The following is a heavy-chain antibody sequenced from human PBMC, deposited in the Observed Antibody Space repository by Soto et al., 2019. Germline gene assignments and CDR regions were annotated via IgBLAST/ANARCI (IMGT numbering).Heavy chain of an antibody. CDR1: GFRFSDYG. D-gene: IGHD3-16*01. V-gene: IGHV1-18*01. CDR3: ARSYYLADAFDV. J-gene: IGHJ3*01. Sequence: ASVKVPCKASGFRFSDYGFNWLRQAPGQGLEWMGWISAFNGNTETAQGLQDRVTMTTDSSTTTAHMDLTNLTTDDTAIYYCARSYYLADAFDVWGQGTMVTVSS. CDR2: ISAFNGNT.